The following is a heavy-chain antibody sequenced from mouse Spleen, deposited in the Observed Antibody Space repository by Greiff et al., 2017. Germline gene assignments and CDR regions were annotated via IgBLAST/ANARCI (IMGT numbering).Heavy chain of an antibody. CDR3: AKTARATDYAMDY. D-gene: IGHD3-2*01. J-gene: IGHJ4*01. V-gene: IGHV2-9*01. Sequence: LSISKDNSKSQVFLKMNSLQTDDTAMYYCAKTARATDYAMDYWGQGTSVTVSS.